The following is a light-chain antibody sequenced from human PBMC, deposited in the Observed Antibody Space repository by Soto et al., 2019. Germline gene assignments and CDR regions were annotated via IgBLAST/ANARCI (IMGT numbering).Light chain of an antibody. J-gene: IGKJ1*01. Sequence: EVVLTQSPGNLSLSRGQRATLSCRASQTISSGYLAWYQQRSGQTPRLLIYGSSSRATGIPARFSGSGSGTEFTLTIRSLQSEDFAEYHCQQYNNWPETFGEGTKVDIK. CDR2: GSS. V-gene: IGKV3-15*01. CDR3: QQYNNWPET. CDR1: QTISSGY.